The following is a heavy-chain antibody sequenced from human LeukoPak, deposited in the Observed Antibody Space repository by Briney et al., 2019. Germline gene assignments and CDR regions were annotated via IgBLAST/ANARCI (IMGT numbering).Heavy chain of an antibody. Sequence: GGSLRLSCAASGFTFSSYAMSWVRQAPGKGLEWVSAISGSGGSTYYADSVKGRFTISRDNAKNSLYLQMNSLRAEDTAVYYCARSLTRGDYIGFDYRRGWFDPWGQGTLVTVSS. V-gene: IGHV3-23*01. CDR1: GFTFSSYA. CDR2: ISGSGGST. CDR3: ARSLTRGDYIGFDYRRGWFDP. D-gene: IGHD4-17*01. J-gene: IGHJ5*02.